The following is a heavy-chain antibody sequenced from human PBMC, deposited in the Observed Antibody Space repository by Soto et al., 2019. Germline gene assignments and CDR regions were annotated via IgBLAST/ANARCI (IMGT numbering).Heavy chain of an antibody. J-gene: IGHJ4*02. D-gene: IGHD5-12*01. Sequence: PSETLSLTCTVSGGSISSSSYYWGWIRQPPGKGLEWIGSIYYSGSTYYNPSLKSRVTISVDTSKNQFSLKLSSVTAADTAVYYCARGSGYDFDYWGQGTLVTVSS. CDR2: IYYSGST. CDR1: GGSISSSSYY. V-gene: IGHV4-39*01. CDR3: ARGSGYDFDY.